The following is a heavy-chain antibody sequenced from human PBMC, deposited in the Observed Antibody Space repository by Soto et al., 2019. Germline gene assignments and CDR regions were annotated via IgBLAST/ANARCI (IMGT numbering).Heavy chain of an antibody. J-gene: IGHJ4*02. CDR1: GFSLDTSGVG. CDR3: AHKGSGLYPLDY. D-gene: IGHD3-10*01. Sequence: QITLKESGPTLVKPTQTLTLTCTFSGFSLDTSGVGVGLIRQRPGKALERGADIYWDDYKDFSSSLESRLTITNATSKNLVVLTMTDMDPVDTATYYCAHKGSGLYPLDYWGQGTLLTVSS. V-gene: IGHV2-5*02. CDR2: IYWDDYK.